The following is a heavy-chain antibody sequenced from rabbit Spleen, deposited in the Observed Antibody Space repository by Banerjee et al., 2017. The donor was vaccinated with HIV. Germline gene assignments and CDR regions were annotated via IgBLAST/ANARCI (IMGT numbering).Heavy chain of an antibody. V-gene: IGHV1S40*01. D-gene: IGHD1-1*01. J-gene: IGHJ6*01. CDR2: IDSGSSAFT. Sequence: LVESGGGLVKPGASLTLTCIASGVSFSGSSYMCWVRQAPGKGLEWIACIDSGSSAFTYFASWAKGRFTISKTSSTTVTLHMTSLTAADTATYFCARDTSSSFSSYGMDLWGPGTLVTV. CDR3: ARDTSSSFSSYGMDL. CDR1: GVSFSGSSY.